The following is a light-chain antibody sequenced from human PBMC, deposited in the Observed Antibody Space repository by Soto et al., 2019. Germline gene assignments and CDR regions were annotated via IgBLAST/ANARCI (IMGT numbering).Light chain of an antibody. Sequence: QSVLTKPPSSSATPGQRVTISCFGSGSNIGNSFVYWYQQLPGTAPKLLIYRNNQRPSGVPDRFSGSKSGTSASLAISGLRSEDEADYYCAAWDDSLSGYVFGIGTKVTVL. CDR1: GSNIGNSF. V-gene: IGLV1-47*01. CDR3: AAWDDSLSGYV. CDR2: RNN. J-gene: IGLJ1*01.